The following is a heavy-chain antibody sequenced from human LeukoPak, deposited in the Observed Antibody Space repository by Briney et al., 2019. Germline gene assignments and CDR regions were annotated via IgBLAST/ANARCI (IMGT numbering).Heavy chain of an antibody. CDR3: ARDNGLLGLDP. Sequence: SETLSLTCTVSGGSISSGGYYWSWIRQHPGKGLEWIGYIYYSGSTYYNPSLKSRVTMSVDTSKNQFSLKLSSVTAADTAVYYCARDNGLLGLDPWGQGTLVTVSS. D-gene: IGHD3-22*01. J-gene: IGHJ5*02. CDR1: GGSISSGGYY. V-gene: IGHV4-31*03. CDR2: IYYSGST.